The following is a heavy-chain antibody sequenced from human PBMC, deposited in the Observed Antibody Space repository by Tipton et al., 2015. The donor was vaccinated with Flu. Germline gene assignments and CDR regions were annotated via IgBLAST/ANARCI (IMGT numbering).Heavy chain of an antibody. D-gene: IGHD5-12*01. J-gene: IGHJ4*02. CDR1: GFTFSSYG. Sequence: SLRLSCAASGFTFSSYGMHWVRQAPGKGLEWVAVIWYDGSNKYYADSVKGRFTISRDNAKNSLYLQMNSLRAEDTAVYYCARERGYSGYVGYWGQGTLVTVSS. CDR2: IWYDGSNK. CDR3: ARERGYSGYVGY. V-gene: IGHV3-33*01.